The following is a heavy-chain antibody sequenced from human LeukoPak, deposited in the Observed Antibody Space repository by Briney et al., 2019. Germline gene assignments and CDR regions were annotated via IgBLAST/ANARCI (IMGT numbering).Heavy chain of an antibody. CDR1: GFTFSSHS. Sequence: PGGPLRLSCAASGFTFSSHSMNWIRQPAGKGLEWIGRIYTSGRPNYNPSLKSRVTISVDTSKKQFSLKLSCVTAADTAVYYCARARACCGGDCYSHAFDIWGQGTMVTVSS. CDR2: IYTSGRP. CDR3: ARARACCGGDCYSHAFDI. D-gene: IGHD2-21*02. V-gene: IGHV4-4*07. J-gene: IGHJ3*02.